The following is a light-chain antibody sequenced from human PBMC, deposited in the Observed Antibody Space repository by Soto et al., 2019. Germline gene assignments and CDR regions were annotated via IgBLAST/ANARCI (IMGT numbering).Light chain of an antibody. V-gene: IGKV3-20*01. J-gene: IGKJ5*01. CDR2: GAS. CDR1: QSVSSNY. Sequence: EIVFTQSPGTLSLSPGERATLSCRAIQSVSSNYLAWYQQKPGQAPRLLIYGASSRATGIPDRFSGSGSGTEFTLTISSLQSEDFAVYYCQQYNNWPPITFGQGTRLEIK. CDR3: QQYNNWPPIT.